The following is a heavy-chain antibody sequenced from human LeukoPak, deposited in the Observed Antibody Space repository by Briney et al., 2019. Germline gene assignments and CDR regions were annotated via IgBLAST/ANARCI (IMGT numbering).Heavy chain of an antibody. CDR3: ARHSDYRITMVRGFIKTYYFDY. CDR2: INHSGNT. D-gene: IGHD3-10*01. J-gene: IGHJ4*02. Sequence: SETLSLTCAVHGASFSDNYWSWIRQPPGKGLEWIGQINHSGNTNYNPSLKSRVTISVASSKTQFSLTLSPVTAADTAVYYCARHSDYRITMVRGFIKTYYFDYWGQGTLVIGSS. CDR1: GASFSDNY. V-gene: IGHV4-34*01.